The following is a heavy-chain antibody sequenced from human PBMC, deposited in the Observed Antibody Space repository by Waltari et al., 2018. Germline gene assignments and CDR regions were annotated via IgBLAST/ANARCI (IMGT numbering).Heavy chain of an antibody. V-gene: IGHV4-59*01. CDR3: ARGSTGCSSTSCPFDY. Sequence: QVQLQESGPGLVKPSETLSLTCTVSGGSISSYYWSWIRQPPGKGLEWIGYIYYSGSTNYNPSLKSRVTISVDTSKNQFSLKLSSVTAADTAVYYCARGSTGCSSTSCPFDYWGQGTLVTVSS. J-gene: IGHJ4*02. CDR2: IYYSGST. CDR1: GGSISSYY. D-gene: IGHD2-2*01.